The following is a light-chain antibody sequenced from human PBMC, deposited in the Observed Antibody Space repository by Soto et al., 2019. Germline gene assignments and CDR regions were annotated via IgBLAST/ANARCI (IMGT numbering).Light chain of an antibody. V-gene: IGLV1-51*01. CDR1: SSNIGSNY. CDR3: GTWDTSLSNGV. Sequence: QSALTQPPSVSAAPGQKVTISCSGSSSNIGSNYVSWYQQVPGTAPKLLIYENNKRPSGIPDRFSGSKSGTPATLGITGLQTGDEADYYCGTWDTSLSNGVFGGGTKLTVL. CDR2: ENN. J-gene: IGLJ3*02.